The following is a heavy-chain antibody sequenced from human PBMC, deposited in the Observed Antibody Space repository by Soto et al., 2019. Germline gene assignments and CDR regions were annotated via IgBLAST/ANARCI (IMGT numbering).Heavy chain of an antibody. Sequence: ASVKVSCKASGYTFTGYYMHWVRQAPGQGLEGMGWINPNSGGTNYAQKFQGRVTMTRDTSIRTAYMELSRLRSDDTAVYYCARGGSSFTIFGVVQYGMDVWGQGTTVTVSS. J-gene: IGHJ6*02. D-gene: IGHD3-3*01. CDR3: ARGGSSFTIFGVVQYGMDV. CDR1: GYTFTGYY. CDR2: INPNSGGT. V-gene: IGHV1-2*02.